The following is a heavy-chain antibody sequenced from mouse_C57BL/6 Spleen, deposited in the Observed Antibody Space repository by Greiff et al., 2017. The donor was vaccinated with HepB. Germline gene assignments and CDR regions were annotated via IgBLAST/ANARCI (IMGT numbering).Heavy chain of an antibody. CDR1: GYAFSSSW. D-gene: IGHD1-1*01. CDR3: ANYGSSYGYAMDY. Sequence: VQLQQSGPELVKPGASVKISCKASGYAFSSSWMNWVKRRPGKGLEWIGRIYPGDGDTTYNGKFKGKATLTADKSSSTAYMQLSSLTSEDSAVYFCANYGSSYGYAMDYWGQGTSVTVSS. J-gene: IGHJ4*01. CDR2: IYPGDGDT. V-gene: IGHV1-82*01.